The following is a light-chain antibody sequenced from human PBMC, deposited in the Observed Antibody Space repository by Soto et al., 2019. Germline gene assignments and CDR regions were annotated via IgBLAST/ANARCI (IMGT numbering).Light chain of an antibody. CDR1: QSVSSD. CDR3: QQYGSSPPIT. V-gene: IGKV3-15*01. J-gene: IGKJ5*01. Sequence: EIVMTQSPATLSVSLGERATLSCRASQSVSSDLAWYQQKPGQAPRLLIYGASTMATGIPARFSGSGSGTDFTLTISRLEPEDFAVYYCQQYGSSPPITFGQGTRLEI. CDR2: GAS.